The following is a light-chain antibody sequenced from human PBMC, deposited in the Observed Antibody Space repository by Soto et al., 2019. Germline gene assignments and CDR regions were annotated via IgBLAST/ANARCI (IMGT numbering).Light chain of an antibody. CDR3: QQYKYSMWT. J-gene: IGKJ1*01. V-gene: IGKV1-5*01. CDR2: DVS. Sequence: DIQMTQSPSTLSASVGDRVTITCRASQTVERWLAWYQQKPGKAPNLLISDVSSLERGVPSRFSGSGSATEFTLTISGLQPDDFATYYCQQYKYSMWTFDQGTRVESK. CDR1: QTVERW.